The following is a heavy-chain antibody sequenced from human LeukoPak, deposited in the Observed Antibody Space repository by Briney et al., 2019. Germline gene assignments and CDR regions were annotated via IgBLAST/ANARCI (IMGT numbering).Heavy chain of an antibody. CDR3: ARGWDYYDSSGYYPPFAY. J-gene: IGHJ4*02. V-gene: IGHV3-30-3*01. Sequence: GGSLRLSCAASGFTFSSYAMHWVRQAPGKGLEWVAVISYDGSNKYYADSVKGRFTISRDNSNNTLYLQMNSLRAEDTAVYYCARGWDYYDSSGYYPPFAYWGQGTLVTVPS. CDR2: ISYDGSNK. CDR1: GFTFSSYA. D-gene: IGHD3-22*01.